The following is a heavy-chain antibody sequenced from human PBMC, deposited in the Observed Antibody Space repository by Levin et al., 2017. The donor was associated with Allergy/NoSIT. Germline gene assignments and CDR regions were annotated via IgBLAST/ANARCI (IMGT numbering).Heavy chain of an antibody. CDR1: GNTFTGYY. Sequence: ASVKVSCKASGNTFTGYYIHWVRQAPGQGLEWMGRITPNSGDTRYAQNFQGRVTMTRDTSISTAYMELSRLTSDDTAVYYCARILIVVAAWGQGTLVTVSS. J-gene: IGHJ4*02. V-gene: IGHV1-2*06. D-gene: IGHD6-19*01. CDR2: ITPNSGDT. CDR3: ARILIVVAA.